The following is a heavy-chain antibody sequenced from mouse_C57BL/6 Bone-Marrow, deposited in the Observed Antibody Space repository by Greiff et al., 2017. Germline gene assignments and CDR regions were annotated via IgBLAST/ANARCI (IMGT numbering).Heavy chain of an antibody. CDR3: ASQAYYYGSRGGAMDY. CDR1: GFSLTSYG. J-gene: IGHJ4*01. D-gene: IGHD1-1*01. Sequence: VHLVESGPGLVQPSQSLSITCTVSGFSLTSYGVHWVRQSPGKGLEWLGVIWSGGSTAYNAAFISRLSISKDNSKSQVFFKMNSLQADDTAIYYCASQAYYYGSRGGAMDYWVKEPQSPSPQ. CDR2: IWSGGST. V-gene: IGHV2-2*01.